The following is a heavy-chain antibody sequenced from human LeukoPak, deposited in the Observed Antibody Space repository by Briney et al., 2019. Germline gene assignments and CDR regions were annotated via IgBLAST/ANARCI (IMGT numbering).Heavy chain of an antibody. J-gene: IGHJ6*03. CDR3: ARITVPYYYYMDV. V-gene: IGHV4-39*07. CDR1: GGSITSSSYY. CDR2: VYYSGNS. Sequence: SETLSLTCTVSGGSITSSSYYWGWIRQPPGKGLEWIGSVYYSGNSYNNPSLKSRVTLSVDTSKNQFSLKLSSVTAADTAVYYCARITVPYYYYMDVWGKGTMVTISS. D-gene: IGHD1-14*01.